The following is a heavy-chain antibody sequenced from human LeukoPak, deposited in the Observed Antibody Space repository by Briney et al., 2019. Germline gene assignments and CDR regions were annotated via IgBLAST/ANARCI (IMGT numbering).Heavy chain of an antibody. J-gene: IGHJ6*03. Sequence: ASVTVSCKASGYTFTSYYMHWVRQAPGQGLEWMGIINPSGGSTSYAQKFQGRVTMTRDTSTSTVYMELSSLRSEDTAVYYCARDESIADYYYYMDVWGKGTTVTVSS. D-gene: IGHD6-6*01. CDR1: GYTFTSYY. CDR3: ARDESIADYYYYMDV. CDR2: INPSGGST. V-gene: IGHV1-46*01.